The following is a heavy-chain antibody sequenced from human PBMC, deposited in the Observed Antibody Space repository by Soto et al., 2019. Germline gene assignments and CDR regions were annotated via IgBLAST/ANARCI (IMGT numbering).Heavy chain of an antibody. Sequence: GGSLRLSCAASGFTFNSYSMNWVRQAPGKGLEWVSYISSSSTTKYYTDSVKGRFTISRDNAKNSLYLQMNSLRAEDTAVYYCARDDDYTGNGYWGQGTLVTVSS. D-gene: IGHD2-2*02. CDR1: GFTFNSYS. J-gene: IGHJ4*02. V-gene: IGHV3-48*01. CDR3: ARDDDYTGNGY. CDR2: ISSSSTTK.